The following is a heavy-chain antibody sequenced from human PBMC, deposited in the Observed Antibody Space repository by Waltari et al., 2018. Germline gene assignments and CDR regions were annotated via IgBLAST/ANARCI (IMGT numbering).Heavy chain of an antibody. CDR3: ARGINYYDSSGNYYFDY. V-gene: IGHV5-51*01. CDR1: GYSFTSYW. D-gene: IGHD3-22*01. J-gene: IGHJ4*02. CDR2: IYPGDSDT. Sequence: EVQLVQSGAEVKKPGESLKISCKGSGYSFTSYWIGWVRQLPGKGLEWMGIIYPGDSDTRYSPSFQAQVTISADKSISTAYLQWSSLKASDTAMYYCARGINYYDSSGNYYFDYWGQGTLVTVSS.